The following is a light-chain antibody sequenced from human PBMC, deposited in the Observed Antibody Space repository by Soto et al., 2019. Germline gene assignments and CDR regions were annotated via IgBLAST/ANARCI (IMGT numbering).Light chain of an antibody. Sequence: DIQMTQSPSTLYASVGDRVTITCRASQSISSWLAWYQQKPGKAPKLLIYDASSLESGVPSRFSGSGSGTEFTLTISCLQPDDFATYYCQQYNSYSWTFGQGTKVEI. J-gene: IGKJ1*01. CDR3: QQYNSYSWT. CDR2: DAS. V-gene: IGKV1-5*01. CDR1: QSISSW.